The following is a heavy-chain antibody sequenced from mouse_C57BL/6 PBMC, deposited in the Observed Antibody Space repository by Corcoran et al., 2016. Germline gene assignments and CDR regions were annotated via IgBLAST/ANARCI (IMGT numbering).Heavy chain of an antibody. CDR1: GYTFTSYW. Sequence: QVQLQQPGAELVKPGASVKLSCKASGYTFTSYWMQWVKQRPGQGLEWIGEIDPSDSYTNYNQKFKGKATLTVDTSSSTAYMQLSSLTSEDSAVYYCARYYYGTHDYWGQGTTLTVSS. J-gene: IGHJ2*01. CDR3: ARYYYGTHDY. D-gene: IGHD1-1*01. V-gene: IGHV1-50*01. CDR2: IDPSDSYT.